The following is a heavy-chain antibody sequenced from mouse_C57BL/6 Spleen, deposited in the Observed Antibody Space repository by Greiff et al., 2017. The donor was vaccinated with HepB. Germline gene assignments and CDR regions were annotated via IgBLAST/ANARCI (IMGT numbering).Heavy chain of an antibody. CDR2: IYPSDSET. Sequence: QVQLKQPGAELVRPGSSVKLSCKASGYTFTSYWMDWVKQRPGQGLEWIGNIYPSDSETHYNQKFKDKATLTVDKSSSTAYMQLSSLKSEDSAVYYCARTPSGDYFDYWGQGTTLTVSS. CDR3: ARTPSGDYFDY. V-gene: IGHV1-61*01. D-gene: IGHD3-1*01. J-gene: IGHJ2*01. CDR1: GYTFTSYW.